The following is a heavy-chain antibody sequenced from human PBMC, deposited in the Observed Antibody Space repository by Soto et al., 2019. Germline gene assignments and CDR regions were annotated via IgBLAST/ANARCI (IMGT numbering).Heavy chain of an antibody. V-gene: IGHV1-8*01. CDR1: GYTFTSYD. Sequence: VASVKVSCKASGYTFTSYDINWVRQTAGQGLEWMGWMSPKTANTGYAQKFQGRVTMTRSTSISTAYMELSSLRSEDTAVYYCARTVEMATMGHFDFWGQGTPVTVSS. CDR3: ARTVEMATMGHFDF. J-gene: IGHJ4*02. CDR2: MSPKTANT. D-gene: IGHD5-12*01.